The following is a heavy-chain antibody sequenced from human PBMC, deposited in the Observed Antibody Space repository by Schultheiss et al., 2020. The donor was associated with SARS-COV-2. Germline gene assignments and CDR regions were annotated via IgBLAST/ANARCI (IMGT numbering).Heavy chain of an antibody. CDR1: GYTFTSYA. D-gene: IGHD2-15*01. J-gene: IGHJ5*02. CDR2: INAGNGNT. CDR3: VREGSGGNWFDP. Sequence: ASVKVSCKASGYTFTSYAMHWVRQAPGQRLEWMGWINAGNGNTKYSQKFQGRVTITRDTSASTAYMELSRLRSDDTAVYYCVREGSGGNWFDPWGQGTLVTVSS. V-gene: IGHV1-3*01.